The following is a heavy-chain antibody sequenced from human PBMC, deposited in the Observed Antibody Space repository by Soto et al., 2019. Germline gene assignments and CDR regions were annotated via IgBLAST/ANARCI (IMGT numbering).Heavy chain of an antibody. Sequence: SETLSLTCIVSGGSISSSSYYWGWIRQPPGKGLEWIGSIYYSGSTYYNPSLKSRVTISVDTSKNQFSLKLSSVTAADTAVYYCARHQVASYNWFDPWGQGTLVTVSS. CDR1: GGSISSSSYY. CDR3: ARHQVASYNWFDP. D-gene: IGHD5-12*01. V-gene: IGHV4-39*01. CDR2: IYYSGST. J-gene: IGHJ5*02.